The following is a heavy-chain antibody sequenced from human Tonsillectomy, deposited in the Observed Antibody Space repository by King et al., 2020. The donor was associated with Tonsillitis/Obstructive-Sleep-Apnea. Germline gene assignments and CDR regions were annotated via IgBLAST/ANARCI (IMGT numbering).Heavy chain of an antibody. Sequence: VHLGNYVAAAKKPVDSLSTSCTHSGDIFTSHWMYRVGTQHGNGVACRRRSYLSDHDTNYSPSTQGHVTISADRSISTAYLQWSSLKASDTAMYYCATAAGDPRKRQLPVYWYFDLGGRGTLVTVSS. CDR2: SYLSDHDT. D-gene: IGHD4-17*01. J-gene: IGHJ2*01. CDR3: ATAAGDPRKRQLPVYWYFDL. CDR1: GDIFTSHW. V-gene: IGHV5-10-1*01.